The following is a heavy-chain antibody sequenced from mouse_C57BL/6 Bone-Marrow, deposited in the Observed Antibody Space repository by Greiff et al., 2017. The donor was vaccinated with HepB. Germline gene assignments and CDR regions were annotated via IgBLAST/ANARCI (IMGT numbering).Heavy chain of an antibody. CDR1: GYTFTSYW. D-gene: IGHD4-1*01. Sequence: QVQLQQSGAELVKPGASVKLSCKASGYTFTSYWMHWVKQRPGQGLEWIGMIHPNSGSTNYNEKFKSKATLTVDKSSSTAYMQLSSLTSEDSAVYYCASLGYYYAMDYWGQGTSVTVSS. CDR2: IHPNSGST. J-gene: IGHJ4*01. CDR3: ASLGYYYAMDY. V-gene: IGHV1-64*01.